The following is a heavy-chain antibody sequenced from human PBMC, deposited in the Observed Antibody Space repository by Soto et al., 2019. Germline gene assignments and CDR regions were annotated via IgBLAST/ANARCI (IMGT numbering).Heavy chain of an antibody. Sequence: GGSLRLSCAASGFTFSSYAMSWVRQAPGKGLEWVSAISGSGGSTYYADSVKGRFTISRDNSKNTLYLQMNSLRAEDTAVYYCAKDGEVLRFLEWLFSWYFDLWGRGTLVTVSS. J-gene: IGHJ2*01. CDR1: GFTFSSYA. D-gene: IGHD3-3*01. CDR2: ISGSGGST. V-gene: IGHV3-23*01. CDR3: AKDGEVLRFLEWLFSWYFDL.